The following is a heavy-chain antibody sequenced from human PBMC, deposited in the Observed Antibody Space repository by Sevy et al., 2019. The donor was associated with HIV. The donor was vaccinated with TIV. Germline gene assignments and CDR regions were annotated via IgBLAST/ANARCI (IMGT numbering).Heavy chain of an antibody. V-gene: IGHV3-21*01. Sequence: GGSLRLSCAASGFTFRSYAMHWVRQAPGKGLEWVSSINAISSNIYYADSVKGRFTISRDNAENSLYLQMNSVRAEDTAVYYCARDLFSGGNAVYGYWGQGTLVTVSS. D-gene: IGHD2-15*01. CDR2: INAISSNI. CDR3: ARDLFSGGNAVYGY. CDR1: GFTFRSYA. J-gene: IGHJ4*02.